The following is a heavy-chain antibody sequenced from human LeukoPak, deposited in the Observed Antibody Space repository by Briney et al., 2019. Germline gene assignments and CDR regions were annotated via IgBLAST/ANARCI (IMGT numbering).Heavy chain of an antibody. CDR3: AGRCIYPDYGRLDAFDI. CDR1: GFTFGSYA. CDR2: ISDSGGRT. D-gene: IGHD4-17*01. Sequence: GGSLRLSCAASGFTFGSYAMTWLRQAPGKGLEWVSSISDSGGRTFYADSVKGRFTISRDNSKDTLKLQMNSLRAEDTAVYFCAGRCIYPDYGRLDAFDIWGQGTMVTVSS. J-gene: IGHJ3*02. V-gene: IGHV3-23*01.